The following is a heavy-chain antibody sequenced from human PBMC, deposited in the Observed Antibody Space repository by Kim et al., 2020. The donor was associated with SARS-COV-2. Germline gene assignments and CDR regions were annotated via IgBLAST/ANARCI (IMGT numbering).Heavy chain of an antibody. Sequence: KDYLDSLEGRFTISRNNAKNSLFRQMNSLRAEDTAVYYCARDPHRGGDYDYWGQGTLVTVSS. V-gene: IGHV3-7*03. D-gene: IGHD4-17*01. J-gene: IGHJ4*02. CDR3: ARDPHRGGDYDY. CDR2: K.